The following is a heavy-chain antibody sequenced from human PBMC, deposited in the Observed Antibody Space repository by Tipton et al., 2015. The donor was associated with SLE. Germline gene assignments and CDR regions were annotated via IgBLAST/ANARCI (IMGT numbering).Heavy chain of an antibody. J-gene: IGHJ4*02. Sequence: TLSLTCSVSGDSINTYYWSWIRQPPGKGLEWIGYIYQSGTTNYNPSLKSRVTLSIDPSKNQISLYLTSVTAADTAVYYCARGYYGSGSYSDWGQGTLVTVSS. CDR1: GDSINTYY. D-gene: IGHD3-10*01. V-gene: IGHV4-59*01. CDR3: ARGYYGSGSYSD. CDR2: IYQSGTT.